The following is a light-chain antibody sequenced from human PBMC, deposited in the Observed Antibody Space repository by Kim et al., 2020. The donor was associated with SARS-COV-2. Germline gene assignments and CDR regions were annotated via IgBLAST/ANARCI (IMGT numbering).Light chain of an antibody. CDR1: SSNIGSNV. CDR2: SND. V-gene: IGLV1-44*01. J-gene: IGLJ3*02. Sequence: QRVTISCSGSSSNIGSNVVNWYQQLPGTAPKLLIYSNDYRPSGVPDRFSGSKSGTSASLAISGLQSEDEADYYCVAWDDSLNGSVFGGGTQLTVL. CDR3: VAWDDSLNGSV.